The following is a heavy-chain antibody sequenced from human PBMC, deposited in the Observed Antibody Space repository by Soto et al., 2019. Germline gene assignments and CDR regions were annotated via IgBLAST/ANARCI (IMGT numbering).Heavy chain of an antibody. J-gene: IGHJ6*02. CDR2: IIPILGIA. CDR1: GGTFSSYT. D-gene: IGHD3-16*02. CDR3: TCSPCYPQPNDYYGIDI. Sequence: SVKVSCKASGGTFSSYTISWVRQAPGQGLEWMGRIIPILGIANYAQKFQGRVTITADKSTSTAYMELSSLRSEDTAEYYCTCSPCYPQPNDYYGIDIWGQGTTVTVSS. V-gene: IGHV1-69*02.